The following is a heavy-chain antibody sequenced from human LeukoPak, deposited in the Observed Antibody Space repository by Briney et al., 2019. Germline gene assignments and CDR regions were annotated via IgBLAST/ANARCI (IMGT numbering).Heavy chain of an antibody. Sequence: HTGGSLRLSCAASRFTFSSYGMHWVRQAPGKGLEWVSAISGSGGSTYYADSVKGRFTISRDNSKNTLYLQMNSLRAEDTAVYYCAKRGSSGWYVPAGIDYWGQGTLVTVSS. CDR1: RFTFSSYG. CDR3: AKRGSSGWYVPAGIDY. D-gene: IGHD6-19*01. J-gene: IGHJ4*02. CDR2: ISGSGGST. V-gene: IGHV3-23*01.